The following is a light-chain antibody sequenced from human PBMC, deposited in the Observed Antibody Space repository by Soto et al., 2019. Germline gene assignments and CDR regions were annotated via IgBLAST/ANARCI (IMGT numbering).Light chain of an antibody. CDR1: QSVSTR. CDR2: DAS. Sequence: DIQMTQSPSSLSASVGDRVTIICRASQSVSTRLAWYQQKPGKAPKVLIYDASSWAGGVPSRFTGSGSGTDFTLTINSLQPDNFAPYYCQQYIVYWTFGQGTKVKIK. J-gene: IGKJ1*01. V-gene: IGKV1-5*02. CDR3: QQYIVYWT.